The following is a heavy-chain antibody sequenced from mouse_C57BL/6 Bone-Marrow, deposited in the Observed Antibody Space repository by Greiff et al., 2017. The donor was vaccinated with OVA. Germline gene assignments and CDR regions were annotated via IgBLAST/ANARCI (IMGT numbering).Heavy chain of an antibody. Sequence: VKLMESGPGLVQPSQSLSITCTVSGFSLTSYGVHWVRQSPGKGLEWLGVIWRGGSTDYNAAFMSSLSIPKDNSKSQVFLKMNSLQADDTAIYYCAKILYYDYDEWYFDVWGTGTTVTVSS. J-gene: IGHJ1*03. V-gene: IGHV2-5*01. D-gene: IGHD2-4*01. CDR1: GFSLTSYG. CDR3: AKILYYDYDEWYFDV. CDR2: IWRGGST.